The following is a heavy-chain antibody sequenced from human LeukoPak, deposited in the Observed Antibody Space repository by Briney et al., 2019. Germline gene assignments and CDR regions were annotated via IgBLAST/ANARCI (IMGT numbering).Heavy chain of an antibody. CDR3: ARQVIPGWFDP. CDR1: GGSFSGYY. V-gene: IGHV4-34*01. D-gene: IGHD2-21*01. J-gene: IGHJ5*02. Sequence: PSETLSLTCAVYGGSFSGYYWSWIRQPPGKGLEWVGSIYYSGSTYYNPSLKSRVTISVDTSKNQFSLHLSSVTAADTAVYYCARQVIPGWFDPWGQGTLVTVSS. CDR2: IYYSGST.